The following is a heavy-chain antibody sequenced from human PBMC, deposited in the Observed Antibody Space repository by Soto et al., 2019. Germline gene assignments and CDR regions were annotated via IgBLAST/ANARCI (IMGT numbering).Heavy chain of an antibody. CDR3: ESVTFGGVVLAH. CDR2: IYLNGNT. D-gene: IGHD3-16*01. V-gene: IGHV4-59*13. J-gene: IGHJ4*02. CDR1: AASFSKYY. Sequence: QVQLQESGSGLVKPSETLSLTCTVSAASFSKYYWTWIRQPPGEGLAWIEYIYLNGNTNYNPSLSSRVTTSLDTSKTPISLNLTPVTEADTAVYFCESVTFGGVVLAHWGQGTLGTVSS.